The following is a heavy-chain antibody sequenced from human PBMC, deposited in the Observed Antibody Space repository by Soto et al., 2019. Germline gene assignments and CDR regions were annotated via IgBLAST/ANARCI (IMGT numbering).Heavy chain of an antibody. CDR1: GFIFSNYA. CDR3: ARRSYYDTGSFDY. Sequence: QVQLVESGGGVVQPGRPLRLSCAASGFIFSNYAFHWVRQAPGKGLEWVALMSFDGNNEYYEDSVKGRFTISRDNSKNTVYLQMNSLRADDTAVYYCARRSYYDTGSFDYWGQGTLVTV. D-gene: IGHD3-22*01. V-gene: IGHV3-30*01. CDR2: MSFDGNNE. J-gene: IGHJ4*02.